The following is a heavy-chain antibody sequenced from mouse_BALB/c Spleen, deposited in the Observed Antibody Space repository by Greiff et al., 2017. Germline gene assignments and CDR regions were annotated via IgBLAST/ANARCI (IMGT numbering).Heavy chain of an antibody. CDR2: INPGSGGT. Sequence: VKLMESGAELVRPGTSVKVSCKASGYAFTNYLIEWVKQRPGQGLEWIGVINPGSGGTNYNEKFKGKATLTADKSSSTAYMQLSSLTSDDSAVYFCASITTVVGGYYAMGYWGQGTSVTVSS. CDR3: ASITTVVGGYYAMGY. D-gene: IGHD1-1*01. J-gene: IGHJ4*01. CDR1: GYAFTNYL. V-gene: IGHV1-54*01.